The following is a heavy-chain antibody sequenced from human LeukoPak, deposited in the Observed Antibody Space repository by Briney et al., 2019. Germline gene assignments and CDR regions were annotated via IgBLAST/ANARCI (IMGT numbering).Heavy chain of an antibody. D-gene: IGHD2-2*02. J-gene: IGHJ6*02. CDR1: GGSISSYY. V-gene: IGHV4-59*01. Sequence: SETLSLTCTVSGGSISSYYWSWIRQPPGKGLEWIGYIYYSGSTNYNPSLKSRVTISVDTSKNQFSLKLSSVTAADTAVYYCARNRGLYGRFYYYGMDVWGQGTTVTVSS. CDR3: ARNRGLYGRFYYYGMDV. CDR2: IYYSGST.